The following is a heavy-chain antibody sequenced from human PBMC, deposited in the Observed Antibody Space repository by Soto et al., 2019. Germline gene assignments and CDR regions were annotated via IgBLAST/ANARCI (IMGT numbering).Heavy chain of an antibody. D-gene: IGHD3-10*01. J-gene: IGHJ4*02. V-gene: IGHV4-31*03. CDR1: GGSISSGGYY. Sequence: PSETLSLTCTVSGGSISSGGYYWSWIRQHPGKGLEWIGYIYYSGSTYYNPSLKSRVTISVDTSKNQFSLKLSSVTAADTAVYHCASIYGSGSYYNFDYWGQGTLVTVSS. CDR3: ASIYGSGSYYNFDY. CDR2: IYYSGST.